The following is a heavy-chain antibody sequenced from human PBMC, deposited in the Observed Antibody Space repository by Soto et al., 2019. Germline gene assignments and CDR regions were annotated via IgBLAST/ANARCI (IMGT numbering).Heavy chain of an antibody. CDR3: ARGHVDTAMVFFYYFDY. Sequence: QVQLVESGGGVVQPGRSLRLSCAASGFTFSSYGMHWVRQAPGKGLEWVAVIWYDGSNKYYADSVKDRFTISRDNSKNTLYLQMNSLRAEDTAVYYCARGHVDTAMVFFYYFDYWGQGTLVTVSS. CDR2: IWYDGSNK. CDR1: GFTFSSYG. J-gene: IGHJ4*02. V-gene: IGHV3-33*01. D-gene: IGHD5-18*01.